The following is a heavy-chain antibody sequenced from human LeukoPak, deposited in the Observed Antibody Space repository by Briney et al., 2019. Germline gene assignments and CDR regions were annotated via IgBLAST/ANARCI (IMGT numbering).Heavy chain of an antibody. D-gene: IGHD3-10*01. CDR1: GFTFSSYG. CDR2: ISYDGSNK. J-gene: IGHJ6*03. V-gene: IGHV3-30*18. Sequence: GRSLRLSCAASGFTFSSYGMHWVRQAPGKGLEWVAVISYDGSNKYYADSVKGRFTISRDNSKNTLYLQMNSLRAEDTAVYYCAKGGGSGEYYYYYYMDVWGKGTTVTVSS. CDR3: AKGGGSGEYYYYYYMDV.